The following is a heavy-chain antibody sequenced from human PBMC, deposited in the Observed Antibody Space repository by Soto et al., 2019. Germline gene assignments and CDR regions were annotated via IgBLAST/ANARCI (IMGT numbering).Heavy chain of an antibody. V-gene: IGHV1-69*13. CDR3: ARERYCSGGSCYLSYYYGMDV. Sequence: SVKVSCKASGGTFSSYAISWVRQAPGQGLEWMGGIIPIFGTANYAQKFQGRVTITADESTSTAYMELSSLRSEDTAVYHCARERYCSGGSCYLSYYYGMDVWGQGTTVTVSS. CDR1: GGTFSSYA. J-gene: IGHJ6*02. D-gene: IGHD2-15*01. CDR2: IIPIFGTA.